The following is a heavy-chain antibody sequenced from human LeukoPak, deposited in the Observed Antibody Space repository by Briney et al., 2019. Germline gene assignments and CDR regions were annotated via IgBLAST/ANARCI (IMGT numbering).Heavy chain of an antibody. CDR1: GFTFSGYA. D-gene: IGHD1-26*01. Sequence: PGGSLRLSCAASGFTFSGYAMSWVRQAPGKGLEWVSAISGSGGSTYYADSVKGRFTISRDNSKNTLYLQMNSLRAEDTAVYYCAKARGWELDYFDYWGQGTLVTVSS. J-gene: IGHJ4*02. V-gene: IGHV3-23*01. CDR3: AKARGWELDYFDY. CDR2: ISGSGGST.